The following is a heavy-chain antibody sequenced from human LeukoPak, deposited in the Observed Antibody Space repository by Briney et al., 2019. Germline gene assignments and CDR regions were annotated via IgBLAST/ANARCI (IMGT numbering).Heavy chain of an antibody. Sequence: SETLSLTCTVSGGSTSSSSSYWGWIRQPPGKGLEWIGSIYYSGSTYYNPSLKSRVTISVDTSKNQFSLKLSSVTAADTAVYYCASFYGSGSYYPKPDYWGQGTLVTVSS. J-gene: IGHJ4*02. CDR3: ASFYGSGSYYPKPDY. V-gene: IGHV4-39*01. D-gene: IGHD3-10*01. CDR2: IYYSGST. CDR1: GGSTSSSSSY.